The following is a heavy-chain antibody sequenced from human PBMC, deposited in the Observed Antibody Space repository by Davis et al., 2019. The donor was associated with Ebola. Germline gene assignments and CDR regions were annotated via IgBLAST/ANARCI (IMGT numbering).Heavy chain of an antibody. V-gene: IGHV3-21*01. Sequence: GESLKISCAASGFTFSSFWMHWVRQAPGKGLEWVSSISSSSSYIYYADSVKGRFTISRDNAKNSLYLQMNSLRAEDTAVYYCARVIAVAGTGYYYGMDVWGQGTTVTVSS. CDR1: GFTFSSFW. CDR3: ARVIAVAGTGYYYGMDV. D-gene: IGHD6-19*01. CDR2: ISSSSSYI. J-gene: IGHJ6*02.